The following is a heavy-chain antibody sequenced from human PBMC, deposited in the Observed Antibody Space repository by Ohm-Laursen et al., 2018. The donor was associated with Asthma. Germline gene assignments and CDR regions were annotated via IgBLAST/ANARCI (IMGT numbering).Heavy chain of an antibody. D-gene: IGHD5-18*01. CDR3: AKDSPIQLWLNLFDY. J-gene: IGHJ4*02. Sequence: SLRLSCAAPGFTFSSYGMSWVRQVPGKGLEWVSAINGSGGSTYYADSVKGRFTISRDNSKNTLYLQRNSLRAEDTAVYYCAKDSPIQLWLNLFDYWGQGTLVTVSS. CDR1: GFTFSSYG. V-gene: IGHV3-23*01. CDR2: INGSGGST.